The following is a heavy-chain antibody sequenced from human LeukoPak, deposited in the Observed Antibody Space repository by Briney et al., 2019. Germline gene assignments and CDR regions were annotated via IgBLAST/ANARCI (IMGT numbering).Heavy chain of an antibody. CDR2: ISWNSGSI. V-gene: IGHV3-9*01. Sequence: GGSLRLSCAASGFSFSNYGMHWVRQAPGKGLEWVSGISWNSGSIGYADSVKGRFTISRDNAKNSLYLQMNSLRAEDTALYYCAKDTEWLLLRGYFDYWGQGTLVTVSS. CDR1: GFSFSNYG. D-gene: IGHD3-22*01. J-gene: IGHJ4*02. CDR3: AKDTEWLLLRGYFDY.